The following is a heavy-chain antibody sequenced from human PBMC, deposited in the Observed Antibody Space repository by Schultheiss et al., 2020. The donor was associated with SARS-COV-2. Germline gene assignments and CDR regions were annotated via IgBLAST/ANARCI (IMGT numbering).Heavy chain of an antibody. V-gene: IGHV3-23*01. CDR2: ISGSGGST. CDR1: GGSFSGYY. Sequence: ETLSLTCAVYGGSFSGYYWSWVRQAPGKGLEWVSAISGSGGSTYYADSVKGRFTISRDNSKNTLYLQMNSLRAEDTAVYYCARGKNKGVVVPAAISDYWGQGTLVTVSS. D-gene: IGHD2-2*01. CDR3: ARGKNKGVVVPAAISDY. J-gene: IGHJ4*02.